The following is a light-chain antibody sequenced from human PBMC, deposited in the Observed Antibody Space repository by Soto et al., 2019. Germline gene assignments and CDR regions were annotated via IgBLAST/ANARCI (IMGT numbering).Light chain of an antibody. CDR2: AAS. Sequence: AIQMTQSPSSLSASVGDRVTITCRASQGIRNDLGWYQQKPGKAPKLLIYAASSLQSGVPSRFSGSGSSTDFTLTIGSLQPEDFATYYCLQDYNYPWTFGQGTKVEIK. CDR1: QGIRND. CDR3: LQDYNYPWT. J-gene: IGKJ1*01. V-gene: IGKV1-6*01.